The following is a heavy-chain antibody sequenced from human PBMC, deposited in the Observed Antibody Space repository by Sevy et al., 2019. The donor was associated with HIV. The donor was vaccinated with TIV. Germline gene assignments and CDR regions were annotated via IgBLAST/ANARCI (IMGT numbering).Heavy chain of an antibody. D-gene: IGHD1-26*01. Sequence: ASVKVSCKVSGYTLTELSMHWVRQAPGKGLEWMGGFDPEDGETIYSQKFQGRVTMTEDTSTDTAYMELSSLRSEDTAVYYCATDTNPAVAGPGGSYYGWFDPWGQGTLVTVST. J-gene: IGHJ5*02. CDR1: GYTLTELS. CDR2: FDPEDGET. CDR3: ATDTNPAVAGPGGSYYGWFDP. V-gene: IGHV1-24*01.